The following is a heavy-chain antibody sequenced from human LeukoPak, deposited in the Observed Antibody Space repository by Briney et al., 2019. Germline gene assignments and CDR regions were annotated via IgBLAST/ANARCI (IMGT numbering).Heavy chain of an antibody. J-gene: IGHJ5*01. CDR3: ARVSPHAYDS. Sequence: ASVKVSCKASGYTFTIHGISWLRRAPGQGLEWMGWISAYNGNTNYAQKLQGRVTMTTDTSTSTAYMELRSLRSDDTAVYYCARVSPHAYDSCGHGTLVTVSS. V-gene: IGHV1-18*01. D-gene: IGHD3-16*01. CDR2: ISAYNGNT. CDR1: GYTFTIHG.